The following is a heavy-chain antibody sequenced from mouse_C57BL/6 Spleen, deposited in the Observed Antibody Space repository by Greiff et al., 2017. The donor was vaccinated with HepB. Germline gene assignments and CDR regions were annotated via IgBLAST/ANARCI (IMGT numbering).Heavy chain of an antibody. V-gene: IGHV1-64*01. CDR2: IHPNSGST. Sequence: VKLQQPGAELVKPGASVKLSCKASGYTFTSYWMHWVKQRPGQGLEWIGMIHPNSGSTNYNEKFKSKATLTVDKSSSTAYMQLSSLTSEDSAVYYCASDIYYGNYGYFDYWGQGTTLTVSS. CDR1: GYTFTSYW. J-gene: IGHJ2*01. CDR3: ASDIYYGNYGYFDY. D-gene: IGHD2-1*01.